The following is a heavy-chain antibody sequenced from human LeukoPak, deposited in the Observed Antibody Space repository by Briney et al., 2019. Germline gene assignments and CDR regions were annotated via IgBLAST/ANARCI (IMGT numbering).Heavy chain of an antibody. J-gene: IGHJ6*03. V-gene: IGHV3-23*01. CDR2: ISGSSGST. Sequence: GGSLRLSCAASGFTFSDYYMSWVRQAPGKGLEWVSAISGSSGSTYYADSVKGRFTISRDNSKNTLYLQMNSLRAEDTAVYYCASPAAPYYYYYYMDVWGKGTTVTVSS. CDR3: ASPAAPYYYYYYMDV. CDR1: GFTFSDYY. D-gene: IGHD2-2*01.